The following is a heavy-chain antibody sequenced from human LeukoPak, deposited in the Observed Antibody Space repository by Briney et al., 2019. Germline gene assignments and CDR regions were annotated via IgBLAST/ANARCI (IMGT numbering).Heavy chain of an antibody. CDR2: IYYSGST. D-gene: IGHD5-18*01. J-gene: IGHJ4*02. V-gene: IGHV4-59*01. Sequence: SETLSLTCTVSGGSISSYYWSWIRQPPGKGLEWIGYIYYSGSTNYNPSLKSRVTISVDTSKNQFSLKLSSVTAADTAVYYCARGIRGYSYVIWGQGTLVTVSS. CDR1: GGSISSYY. CDR3: ARGIRGYSYVI.